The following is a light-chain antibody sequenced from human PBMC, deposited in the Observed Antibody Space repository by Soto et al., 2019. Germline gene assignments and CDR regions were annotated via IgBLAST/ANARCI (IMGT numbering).Light chain of an antibody. V-gene: IGKV3-20*01. CDR2: DAV. J-gene: IGKJ1*01. Sequence: IVLTQSPFTLSFSPWEGSTLSFMASQSVTGTNLAWYQQRAGQAPRLLIYDAVRRATGIPDRFSGSGSGTDFTLTISRLEPEDFAVYYCHQYGSSLGTFGQGTKVDIK. CDR1: QSVTGTN. CDR3: HQYGSSLGT.